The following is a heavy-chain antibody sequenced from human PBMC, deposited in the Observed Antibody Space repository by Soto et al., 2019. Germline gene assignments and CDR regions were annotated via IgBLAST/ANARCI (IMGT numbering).Heavy chain of an antibody. Sequence: SETLSLTCAVSGGSISSSNWWSWVRQPPGKELEWIGEIYHSGSTNYNPSLKSRVTISVDKSKNQFSLKLSSVTAADTAVYYCAREEKQLSFFDYWGQGTLVTVSS. CDR2: IYHSGST. D-gene: IGHD6-13*01. J-gene: IGHJ4*02. V-gene: IGHV4-4*02. CDR1: GGSISSSNW. CDR3: AREEKQLSFFDY.